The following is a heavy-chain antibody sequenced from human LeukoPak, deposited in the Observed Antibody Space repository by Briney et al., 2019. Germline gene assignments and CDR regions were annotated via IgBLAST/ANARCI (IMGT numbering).Heavy chain of an antibody. CDR2: FAREVDDT. V-gene: IGHV1-24*01. CDR3: TTGMANDYAGNDY. Sequence: ASVRVSCKVSGYLLSELSIHWARQTAGKGLEWMAGFAREVDDTIYSENFQGRVTMTEDTSTDTAYMELSGLTFDDTAVYYCTTGMANDYAGNDYWGQGTLVTVSS. J-gene: IGHJ4*02. CDR1: GYLLSELS. D-gene: IGHD4-23*01.